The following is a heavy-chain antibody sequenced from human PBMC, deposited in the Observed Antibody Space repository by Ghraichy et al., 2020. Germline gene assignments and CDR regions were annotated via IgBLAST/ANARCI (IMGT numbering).Heavy chain of an antibody. Sequence: GGSLRLSCAASGFTFSSYSMNWVRQAPGKGLEWVSYISSSSSTIYYADFVKGRFTISRDNAKNSLYLQMNSLRDGDTAVYYCARDLRSAGRYFDWLTYYYYGMDVWGQGTTVTVSS. D-gene: IGHD3-9*01. CDR3: ARDLRSAGRYFDWLTYYYYGMDV. CDR2: ISSSSSTI. CDR1: GFTFSSYS. J-gene: IGHJ6*02. V-gene: IGHV3-48*02.